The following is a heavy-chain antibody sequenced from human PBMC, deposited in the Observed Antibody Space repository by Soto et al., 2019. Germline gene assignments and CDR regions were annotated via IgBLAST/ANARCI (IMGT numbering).Heavy chain of an antibody. D-gene: IGHD5-18*01. Sequence: QVQLVQSGAEVKKPGSSVKVSCKASGGTFSSYAISWVRQAPVQGLEWMGGLIPIFGTANYAQKFQGRVTITADESTSTAYMELRSLRAEDTAVYYGAREGVGIQRSGSPTLYGMDVWGQGTTVTVSS. CDR1: GGTFSSYA. CDR2: LIPIFGTA. CDR3: AREGVGIQRSGSPTLYGMDV. J-gene: IGHJ6*02. V-gene: IGHV1-69*01.